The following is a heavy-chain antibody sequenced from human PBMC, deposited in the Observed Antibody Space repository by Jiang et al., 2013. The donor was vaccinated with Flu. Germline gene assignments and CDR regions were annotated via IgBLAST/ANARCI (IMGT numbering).Heavy chain of an antibody. CDR2: IYHSGDT. V-gene: IGHV4-39*07. CDR3: ARVWGSYPYWFDP. J-gene: IGHJ5*02. Sequence: GLVKPSETLSLTCTVSGGSISSSRYYWGWIRQPPGKGLEWVGSIYHSGDTYYNPSLKSRVTISVDTSKNQFSLRLTSVTAADTAVYYCARVWGSYPYWFDPWGQGTLVTVSS. CDR1: GGSISSSRYY. D-gene: IGHD3-16*02.